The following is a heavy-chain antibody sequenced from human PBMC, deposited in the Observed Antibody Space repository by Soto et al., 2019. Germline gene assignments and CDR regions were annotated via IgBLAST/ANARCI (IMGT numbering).Heavy chain of an antibody. D-gene: IGHD1-26*01. CDR3: ARVFSGSYSDY. Sequence: QVQLQESGPGLVKPSGTLSLTCAVSGGSIRSNNWWSWVRQPPGKGLEWIGEIFHSGSTNYNPPLQTRVTISVDKSKNQFSLKLSSVSAADTAVYYCARVFSGSYSDYWRQGTLVTVYS. J-gene: IGHJ4*02. CDR2: IFHSGST. CDR1: GGSIRSNNW. V-gene: IGHV4-4*02.